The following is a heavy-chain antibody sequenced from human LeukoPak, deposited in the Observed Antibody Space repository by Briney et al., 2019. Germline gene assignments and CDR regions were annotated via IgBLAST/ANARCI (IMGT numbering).Heavy chain of an antibody. Sequence: GGSLRFSCAASGFTFSSYSMNWVRQAPGKGLEWVSSISSSSSYIYYADSVKGRFTISRDNAKNSLYLQMNSLRAEDTAVYYCARDGDYYDSSGPLWGQGTLVTVSS. D-gene: IGHD3-22*01. CDR1: GFTFSSYS. CDR3: ARDGDYYDSSGPL. CDR2: ISSSSSYI. V-gene: IGHV3-21*01. J-gene: IGHJ4*02.